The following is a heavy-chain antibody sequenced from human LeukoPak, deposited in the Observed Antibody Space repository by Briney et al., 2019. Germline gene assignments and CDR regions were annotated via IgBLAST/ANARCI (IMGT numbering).Heavy chain of an antibody. V-gene: IGHV4-59*08. J-gene: IGHJ4*02. Sequence: SETLSLTCTVSGDSITGFYWSWIRQPPGEGLEWNGYIYSSGSTYYNPSLKSRVTISVDTSKNQFSLKLSSVTAADTAFYYCTRRRWTFDYWGQGTLVTVSS. CDR3: TRRRWTFDY. CDR2: IYSSGST. D-gene: IGHD3/OR15-3a*01. CDR1: GDSITGFY.